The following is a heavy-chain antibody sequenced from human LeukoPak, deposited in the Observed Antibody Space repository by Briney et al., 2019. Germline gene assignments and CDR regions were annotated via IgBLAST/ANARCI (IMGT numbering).Heavy chain of an antibody. Sequence: PSETLSLTCTVSGGSISSYYWSWIRQPPGKGLEWIGYIYYSGSTNYNPSLKSRVTISVDTSKNQFSLKLSSVTAADMAVYYCARDLRTSSLNAFDIWGQGTMVTVSS. J-gene: IGHJ3*02. D-gene: IGHD1-14*01. V-gene: IGHV4-59*01. CDR1: GGSISSYY. CDR3: ARDLRTSSLNAFDI. CDR2: IYYSGST.